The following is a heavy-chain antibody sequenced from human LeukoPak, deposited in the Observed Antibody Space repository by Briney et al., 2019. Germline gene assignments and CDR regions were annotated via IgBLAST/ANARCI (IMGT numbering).Heavy chain of an antibody. CDR1: GYTFTGYY. J-gene: IGHJ4*02. CDR3: ARDPSGSHYGALDY. CDR2: INPNSGGT. Sequence: ASVKVSCKASGYTFTGYYMHWVRQAPGQGLEWMGWINPNSGGTNYAQRFQGRVTMTRDTSISTAYMELSRLRSDDTAVYYCARDPSGSHYGALDYWGQGTLVTVSS. V-gene: IGHV1-2*02. D-gene: IGHD1-26*01.